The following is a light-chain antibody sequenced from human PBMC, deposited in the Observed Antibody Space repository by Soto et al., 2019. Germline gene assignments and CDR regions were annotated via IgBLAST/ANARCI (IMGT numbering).Light chain of an antibody. V-gene: IGKV1-5*01. Sequence: DIPMTQSPSTLSASVGGRVTITCRASQSISSWLAWYQQKPGKAPKLLIYDASSLERGVPSRFSGSGSGTEFTLTISSLQPDDFATYYCQQYNSYSPTFGQGTKVEIK. J-gene: IGKJ1*01. CDR1: QSISSW. CDR3: QQYNSYSPT. CDR2: DAS.